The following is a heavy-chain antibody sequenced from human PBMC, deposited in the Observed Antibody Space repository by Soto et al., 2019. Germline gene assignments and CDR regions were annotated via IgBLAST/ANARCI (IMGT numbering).Heavy chain of an antibody. J-gene: IGHJ6*02. D-gene: IGHD4-17*01. CDR2: IYYSGST. Sequence: SETLSLTCTVSGGSISSGGYYWSWIRQHPGKGLEWIGYIYYSGSTYYNPSLKSRVTISVDTSKNQFSLKLSSVTAADTAVYYCASSPYIGLRNYYGMDVWGQGTTVTVSS. CDR3: ASSPYIGLRNYYGMDV. CDR1: GGSISSGGYY. V-gene: IGHV4-31*03.